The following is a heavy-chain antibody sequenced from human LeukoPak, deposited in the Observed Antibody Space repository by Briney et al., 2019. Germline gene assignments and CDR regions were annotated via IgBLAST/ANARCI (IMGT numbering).Heavy chain of an antibody. D-gene: IGHD2-2*01. V-gene: IGHV1-46*01. Sequence: ASVKVSCKASGYTFTSYYMHWVRQAPGQGLEWMGIINPSGGSTSYAQKFQGRVTMTRDPSTSTVYMELSSLRSEDTAVYYCARDRHISSTSGEPDYWGQGTLVTVSS. CDR2: INPSGGST. J-gene: IGHJ4*02. CDR3: ARDRHISSTSGEPDY. CDR1: GYTFTSYY.